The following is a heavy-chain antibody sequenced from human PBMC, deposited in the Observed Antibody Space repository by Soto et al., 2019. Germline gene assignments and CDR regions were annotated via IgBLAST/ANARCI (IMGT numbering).Heavy chain of an antibody. CDR2: IDGSGGIT. J-gene: IGHJ5*02. Sequence: HPGGSLRLSCAASGFTFGTTDMSWVRQAPGEGLEWVSTIDGSGGITYYADSVKGRFTISRDNSRNTVYLQMNSLRGDDTALYYCVKNSGWFNTWGQGALVTV. CDR3: VKNSGWFNT. CDR1: GFTFGTTD. V-gene: IGHV3-23*01. D-gene: IGHD3-10*01.